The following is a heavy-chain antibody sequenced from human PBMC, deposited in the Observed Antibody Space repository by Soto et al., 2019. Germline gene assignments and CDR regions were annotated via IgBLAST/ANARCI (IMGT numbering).Heavy chain of an antibody. J-gene: IGHJ6*02. Sequence: QVQLVQSGAEVKKPGASVKVSCKASGYTFTSYDINWVRQATGQGLEWMGWMNPNSGNTGYAQKFQGRVTMTRNTSISTAYMEPSILTSEHPAVYFCARRADSSCWYYYDVNGMDVWGQGTTVTVSS. V-gene: IGHV1-8*01. CDR3: ARRADSSCWYYYDVNGMDV. D-gene: IGHD6-13*01. CDR1: GYTFTSYD. CDR2: MNPNSGNT.